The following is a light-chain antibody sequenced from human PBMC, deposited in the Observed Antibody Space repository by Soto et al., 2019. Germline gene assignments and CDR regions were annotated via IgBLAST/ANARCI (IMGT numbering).Light chain of an antibody. CDR2: SAT. CDR1: TGVVTPGYY. J-gene: IGLJ3*02. CDR3: LVYYCGVAV. Sequence: QAVVTQEPSLTVSPGGTVTLTCASSTGVVTPGYYANWFQQRPGQGPRALIYSATKRHSWTPARFSGSLSGGNAVLTLSGAQPEDEADYYCLVYYCGVAVFGGGTKVTVL. V-gene: IGLV7-43*01.